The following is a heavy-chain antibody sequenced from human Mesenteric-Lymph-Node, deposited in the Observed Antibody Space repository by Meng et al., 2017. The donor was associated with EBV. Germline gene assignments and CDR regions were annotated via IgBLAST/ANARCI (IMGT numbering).Heavy chain of an antibody. CDR2: IYHDGTI. CDR3: ARSPYSGSYYANFDY. CDR1: GGSISSGYG. D-gene: IGHD1-26*01. J-gene: IGHJ4*02. Sequence: QGELKEWGTGRVKDWGDLCRHCAVCGGSISSGYGWSWDGQRQGKGLEWIGEIYHDGTINYPPSLQSRVSISVDKSKNQFSLKLSSVTAADKAVYYCARSPYSGSYYANFDYWGQGTLVTVSS. V-gene: IGHV4-4*02.